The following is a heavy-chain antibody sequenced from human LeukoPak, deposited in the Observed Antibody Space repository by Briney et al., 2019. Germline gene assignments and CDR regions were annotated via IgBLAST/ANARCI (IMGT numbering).Heavy chain of an antibody. CDR3: ASDPPYCSSNSCYLDY. D-gene: IGHD2-2*01. V-gene: IGHV3-21*01. CDR2: IGSSSSYM. Sequence: GGSLRLSCAASGFTFSSYTMNWVRQAPGKGLEWASCIGSSSSYMYYAASVKGRFTISRDNAKNSLYLQMNSLRAEDTAVYYCASDPPYCSSNSCYLDYWGQGTLVTVSS. J-gene: IGHJ4*02. CDR1: GFTFSSYT.